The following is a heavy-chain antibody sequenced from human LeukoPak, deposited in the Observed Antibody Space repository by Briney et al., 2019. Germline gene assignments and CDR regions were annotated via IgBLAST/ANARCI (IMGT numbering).Heavy chain of an antibody. CDR2: INPNSGGT. J-gene: IGHJ5*02. D-gene: IGHD6-13*01. Sequence: ASVKVSCKATGYTFTDYYMHWVRQAPGQGLEWMGRINPNSGGTNYAQKFQGRVTMTRDTSISTAYMELSRLRSDDTAVYYCARERIAAAGTFDPWGQGTLVTVSS. CDR1: GYTFTDYY. CDR3: ARERIAAAGTFDP. V-gene: IGHV1-2*06.